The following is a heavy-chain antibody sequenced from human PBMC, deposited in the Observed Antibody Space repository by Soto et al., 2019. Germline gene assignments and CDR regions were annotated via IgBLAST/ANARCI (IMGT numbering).Heavy chain of an antibody. D-gene: IGHD2-15*01. CDR3: TTRPTPVVAAHSHYYYYGMDV. V-gene: IGHV3-15*07. Sequence: SLRLSCAASGFTFSNAWMNWVRQAPGKGLEWVGRIKSKTDGGTTDYAAPVKGRFTISRDDSKNTLYLQMNSLKTEDTAVYYCTTRPTPVVAAHSHYYYYGMDVWGQGTTVTVSS. CDR1: GFTFSNAW. J-gene: IGHJ6*02. CDR2: IKSKTDGGTT.